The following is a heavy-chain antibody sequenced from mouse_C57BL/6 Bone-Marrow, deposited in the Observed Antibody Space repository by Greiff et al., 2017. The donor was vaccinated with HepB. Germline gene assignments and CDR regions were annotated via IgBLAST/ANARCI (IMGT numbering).Heavy chain of an antibody. V-gene: IGHV5-4*03. J-gene: IGHJ3*01. CDR2: ISDGGSYT. Sequence: EVMLVESGGGLVKPGGSLKLSCAASGFTFSSYAMSWVRQTPEKRLEWVATISDGGSYTYYPDNVKGRFTITRNNAKNNLYLQMSHLKSEDTAMYDCARRYGNYGFAYWGQGTLVTVSA. CDR3: ARRYGNYGFAY. CDR1: GFTFSSYA. D-gene: IGHD2-1*01.